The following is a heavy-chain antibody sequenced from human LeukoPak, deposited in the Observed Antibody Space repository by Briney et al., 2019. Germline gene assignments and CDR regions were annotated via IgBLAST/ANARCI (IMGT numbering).Heavy chain of an antibody. V-gene: IGHV1-18*01. CDR3: ARDGVDCSGGSCYPNWFDP. J-gene: IGHJ5*02. CDR1: GYTFTSYG. D-gene: IGHD2-15*01. CDR2: FSAYNGNT. Sequence: ASVKVSCKASGYTFTSYGISWVRQAPGQGLEWMGWFSAYNGNTNYAQKLQGRVTMTTDTSTSTAYMELRSLRSDDTAVYYCARDGVDCSGGSCYPNWFDPWGQGTLVTVSS.